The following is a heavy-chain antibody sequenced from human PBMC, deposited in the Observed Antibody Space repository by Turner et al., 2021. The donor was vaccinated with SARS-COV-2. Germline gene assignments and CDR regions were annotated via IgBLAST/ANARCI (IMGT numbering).Heavy chain of an antibody. J-gene: IGHJ4*02. V-gene: IGHV1-46*03. D-gene: IGHD1-26*01. CDR1: GYIFTNYY. Sequence: QVQLLQSGAEVKKPGASVKVSCKASGYIFTNYYMHWVRQAPGQGLEWMGIINGRGDVSGYAEKFQGRVTMTTDTSTRTVYMKVKSLGSDDTAVYFCARGDVVGADFDFWGQGTLVTVSP. CDR2: INGRGDVS. CDR3: ARGDVVGADFDF.